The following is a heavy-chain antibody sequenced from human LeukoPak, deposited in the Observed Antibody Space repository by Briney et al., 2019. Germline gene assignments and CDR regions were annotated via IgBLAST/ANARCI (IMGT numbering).Heavy chain of an antibody. Sequence: SETLSLTCTVSGGSISSSSYYWGWIRQPPGKGLEWIGSIYYSGSTYYNPSLKSRVTISVDTSKNQFSLKLSSVTAADTAVYYCAKTDLPKGGTFGGVIVDAFDIWGQGTMVTVSS. CDR2: IYYSGST. V-gene: IGHV4-39*01. D-gene: IGHD3-16*02. CDR3: AKTDLPKGGTFGGVIVDAFDI. J-gene: IGHJ3*02. CDR1: GGSISSSSYY.